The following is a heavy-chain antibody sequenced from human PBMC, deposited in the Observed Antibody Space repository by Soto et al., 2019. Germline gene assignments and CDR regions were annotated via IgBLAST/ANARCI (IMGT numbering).Heavy chain of an antibody. V-gene: IGHV3-23*01. Sequence: AGSLRLSCAASGFPFSSYAMSWARPAPGKGLEWVSAISGSGGSTYYADSVKGRFTISRDNSKNTLYLQMNSLRAEDTAVYYSAKAQGYGSFDYWGQGTLVTVSS. D-gene: IGHD5-12*01. CDR1: GFPFSSYA. CDR2: ISGSGGST. J-gene: IGHJ4*02. CDR3: AKAQGYGSFDY.